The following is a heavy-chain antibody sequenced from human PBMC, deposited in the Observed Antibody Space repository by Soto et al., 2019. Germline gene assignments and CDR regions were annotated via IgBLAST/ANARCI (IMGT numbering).Heavy chain of an antibody. V-gene: IGHV1-18*01. Sequence: QVQLVQSGAEVKKPGASVKVSCKASGYTFSSYGISWVRQAPGQGLEWMGWISTYNGDTNYARNVQGRVSMTRDTSTNTVYLEMRSLRSDDTAVYYCAREGGYRSGWFDYWGQGTPVTVSS. J-gene: IGHJ4*02. CDR2: ISTYNGDT. CDR1: GYTFSSYG. D-gene: IGHD6-19*01. CDR3: AREGGYRSGWFDY.